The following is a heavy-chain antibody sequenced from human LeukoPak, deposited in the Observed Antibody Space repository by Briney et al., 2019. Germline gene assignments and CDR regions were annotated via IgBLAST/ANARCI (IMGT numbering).Heavy chain of an antibody. CDR2: ISYDGSDK. D-gene: IGHD4-23*01. Sequence: HPGRSLRLSCAASAFTFSSYGMHWVRQAPGKGREWVALISYDGSDKDYAKSGKGRFTISRDNSKNTLYLQMNSLRAEDTAVYYCARDDGGNFNDAFDIWGQGTMVTVSS. J-gene: IGHJ3*02. CDR3: ARDDGGNFNDAFDI. CDR1: AFTFSSYG. V-gene: IGHV3-30*03.